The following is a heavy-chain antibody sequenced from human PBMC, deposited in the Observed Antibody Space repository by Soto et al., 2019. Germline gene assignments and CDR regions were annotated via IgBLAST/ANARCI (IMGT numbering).Heavy chain of an antibody. CDR2: IYWDDDK. V-gene: IGHV2-5*02. CDR3: AHRRWVCGGSCRPAFDI. D-gene: IGHD2-15*01. J-gene: IGHJ3*02. Sequence: QITLKESGPTLVKPTQTLTLTCTFSGFSLSTSGVGVGWIRQPPGKALEWLALIYWDDDKRYSPSLKSRLTITKDTSKNQVVLTMTNMDPVDTATYYCAHRRWVCGGSCRPAFDIWGQGTMVIVSS. CDR1: GFSLSTSGVG.